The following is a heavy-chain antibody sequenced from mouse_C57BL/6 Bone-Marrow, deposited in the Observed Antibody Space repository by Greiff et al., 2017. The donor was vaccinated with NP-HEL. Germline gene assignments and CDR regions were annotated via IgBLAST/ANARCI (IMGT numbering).Heavy chain of an antibody. CDR2: IHPNSGST. CDR3: ARYLYSLFAY. CDR1: GYTFTSYW. J-gene: IGHJ3*01. D-gene: IGHD2-12*01. Sequence: QVQLKQPGAELVKPGASVKLSCKASGYTFTSYWMHWVKQRPGQGLEWIGMIHPNSGSTNYNEKFKSKATLTVDKSSSTAYMQLSSLTSEDSAVYYCARYLYSLFAYWGQGTLVTVSA. V-gene: IGHV1-64*01.